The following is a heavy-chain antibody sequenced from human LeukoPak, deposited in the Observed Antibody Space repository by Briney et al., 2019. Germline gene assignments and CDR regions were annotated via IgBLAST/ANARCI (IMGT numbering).Heavy chain of an antibody. CDR1: SESFSGYF. D-gene: IGHD3-10*01. V-gene: IGHV4-59*01. CDR2: IYYSGDT. CDR3: VRGPYGSGISNWFDP. Sequence: SETLSLTCAIYSESFSGYFWSWIRQPPGKGLEWIGYIYYSGDTNYNPSLQSRVTVSVDTSKNQFSLKLTSVTAADTAVYYCVRGPYGSGISNWFDPWGQGTLVIVSS. J-gene: IGHJ5*02.